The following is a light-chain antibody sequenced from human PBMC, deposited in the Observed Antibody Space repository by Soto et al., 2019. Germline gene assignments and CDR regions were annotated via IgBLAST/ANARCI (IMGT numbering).Light chain of an antibody. CDR1: SSDVGGYNY. CDR3: SSSTSSNTLV. Sequence: QSVLTQPASVSGSPGQSIAISCTGTSSDVGGYNYVSWYQQHPGKAPKLMIYDVSSRPSGVPNRFSGSKSDNTASLTISGLQAADEADYYCSSSTSSNTLVFGTGTKLTVL. CDR2: DVS. V-gene: IGLV2-14*03. J-gene: IGLJ1*01.